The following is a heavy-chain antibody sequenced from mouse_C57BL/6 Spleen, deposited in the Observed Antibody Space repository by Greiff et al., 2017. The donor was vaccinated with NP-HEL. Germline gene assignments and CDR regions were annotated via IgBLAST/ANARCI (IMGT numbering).Heavy chain of an antibody. D-gene: IGHD2-1*01. CDR3: ARGPYGNYFFAY. CDR2: IYPGDGDT. V-gene: IGHV1-80*01. CDR1: GYAFSSYW. Sequence: QVQLKQSGAELVKPGASVKISCKASGYAFSSYWMNWVKQRPGKGLEWIGQIYPGDGDTNYNGKFKGKATLTADKSSSTAYMQLSSLTSEDSAVYFCARGPYGNYFFAYWGQGTLVTVSA. J-gene: IGHJ3*01.